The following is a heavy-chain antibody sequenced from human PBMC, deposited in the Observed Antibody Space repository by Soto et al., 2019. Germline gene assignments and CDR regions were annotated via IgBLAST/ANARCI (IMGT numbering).Heavy chain of an antibody. CDR2: ISGSGGAT. D-gene: IGHD3-16*02. Sequence: GSLRPAGSASGFTFRTYAMSWVRQAAGKGLEWVSSISGSGGATYYADSVKVRFTISRDNSKNTLYLQMNSLKAEDTAVYYCAKIEGRLRLGDLSLYQDWGQGTLVTVYS. V-gene: IGHV3-23*01. CDR3: AKIEGRLRLGDLSLYQD. CDR1: GFTFRTYA. J-gene: IGHJ4*02.